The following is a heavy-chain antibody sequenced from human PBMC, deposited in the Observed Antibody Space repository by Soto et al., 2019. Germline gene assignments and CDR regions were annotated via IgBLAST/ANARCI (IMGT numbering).Heavy chain of an antibody. J-gene: IGHJ4*02. CDR1: GFTFSSSA. Sequence: SGKVSCKASGFTFSSSAVHWVRQARGQRLEWIGWIVVGSGNTNYAQKFQERVTITRDMSTSTAYMELTSLRSEDTAVYYCAADNDFWSGHYSFDYWGQGTLVTVSS. D-gene: IGHD3-3*01. V-gene: IGHV1-58*01. CDR2: IVVGSGNT. CDR3: AADNDFWSGHYSFDY.